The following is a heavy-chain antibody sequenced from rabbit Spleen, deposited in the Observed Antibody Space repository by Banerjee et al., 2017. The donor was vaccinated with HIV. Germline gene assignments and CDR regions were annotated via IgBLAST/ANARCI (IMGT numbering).Heavy chain of an antibody. CDR3: ARDTSSSFSSYGMDL. V-gene: IGHV1S40*01. Sequence: QSLEESGGDLVKPGASLTLTCTASGFSFSSRYYMCWVRQAPGKGLEWIACIYAGSSDSTYYASWAKGRFTISKTSSTTVTLQMTSLTAADTATYFCARDTSSSFSSYGMDLWGPGTLVTVS. D-gene: IGHD1-1*01. CDR2: IYAGSSDST. CDR1: GFSFSSRYY. J-gene: IGHJ6*01.